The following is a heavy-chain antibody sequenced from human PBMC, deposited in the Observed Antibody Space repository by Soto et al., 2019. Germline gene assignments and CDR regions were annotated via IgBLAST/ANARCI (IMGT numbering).Heavy chain of an antibody. CDR1: WYRLSRLW. V-gene: IGHV5-10-1*01. J-gene: IGHJ6*02. CDR3: ARRIISWYFNRHYVMAF. CDR2: IDPSDSYT. Sequence: PGGVLEISWCSLWYRLSRLWLGWGPQIPRKGLEWVGRIDPSDSYTNYRQSFKGHVPTSADKYIRNAYLQWRSLKASDTAMYYCARRIISWYFNRHYVMAFWGQGTKVTVSS. D-gene: IGHD6-13*01.